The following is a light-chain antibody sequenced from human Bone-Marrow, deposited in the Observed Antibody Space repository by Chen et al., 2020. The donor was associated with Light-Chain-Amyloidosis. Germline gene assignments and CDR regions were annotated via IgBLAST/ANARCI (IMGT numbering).Light chain of an antibody. V-gene: IGLV2-14*01. CDR1: SSDVGGYNY. CDR3: SSYTSSSTLEV. J-gene: IGLJ1*01. CDR2: DVS. Sequence: QSALTQPASVSGSPGQSINISCTGTSSDVGGYNYVSWYQQHPGKAPKLMIYDVSNRPSGVSNRFSGSKSGNTASLTISGLQAEAEADYYCSSYTSSSTLEVFGTGTKVTVL.